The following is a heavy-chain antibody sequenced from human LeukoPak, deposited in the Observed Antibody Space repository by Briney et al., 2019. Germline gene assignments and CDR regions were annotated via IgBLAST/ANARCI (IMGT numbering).Heavy chain of an antibody. J-gene: IGHJ4*02. V-gene: IGHV5-51*01. CDR3: ARGEYSSTFLAH. Sequence: GESLKISCKVSGYTITSYWIAWVRQMPGKGLEWMGTIYPGDSDTKYNPSFQGQVTISADKSISTAYLQWSSLKASDTAMYYCARGEYSSTFLAHWGQGTLVTVSS. CDR2: IYPGDSDT. CDR1: GYTITSYW. D-gene: IGHD6-6*01.